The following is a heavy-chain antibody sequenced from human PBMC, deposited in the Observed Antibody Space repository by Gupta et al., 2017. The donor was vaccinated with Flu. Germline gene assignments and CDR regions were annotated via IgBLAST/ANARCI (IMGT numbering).Heavy chain of an antibody. J-gene: IGHJ4*02. D-gene: IGHD3-22*01. CDR2: ISWDSGTR. Sequence: EVQLVESGGGLVQPGRSLRLSCAASGFTFDAYAMHWVRQAPGKGLEWVSGISWDSGTRGYADSVKGRFIISRDNAKNSLYLQMNSLRAEDTAFYYCIKDTAPYYDSSGYYPDYWGQGTLVTVSS. CDR1: GFTFDAYA. V-gene: IGHV3-9*01. CDR3: IKDTAPYYDSSGYYPDY.